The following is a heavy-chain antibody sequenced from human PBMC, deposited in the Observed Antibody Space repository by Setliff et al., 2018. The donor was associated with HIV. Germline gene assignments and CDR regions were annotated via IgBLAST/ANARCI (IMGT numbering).Heavy chain of an antibody. Sequence: GASVKVSCKASGGTFSSYAISWVRQAPGQGLEWMGGIIPIFGTANYAQKFQGRVTITADESTSTAYMELSSLRSEDTAVYYCARPSDTAMVTVGYYYYGMDVWGQGTTVTSP. CDR2: IIPIFGTA. J-gene: IGHJ6*02. CDR1: GGTFSSYA. V-gene: IGHV1-69*13. D-gene: IGHD5-18*01. CDR3: ARPSDTAMVTVGYYYYGMDV.